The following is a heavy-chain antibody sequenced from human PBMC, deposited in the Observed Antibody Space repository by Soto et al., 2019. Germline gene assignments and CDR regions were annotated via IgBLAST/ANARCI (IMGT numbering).Heavy chain of an antibody. CDR1: GGTFSSYT. J-gene: IGHJ6*03. CDR2: IIPILGIA. Sequence: SVKVCCKASGGTFSSYTISWVRQAPGRGLEWMGRIIPILGIANYAQKFQGRVTITADKSTSTAYMELSSLRSEDTAVYYCASGYCSSTSCYAGYYYYYMDVWGKGTTVTVS. V-gene: IGHV1-69*02. D-gene: IGHD2-2*01. CDR3: ASGYCSSTSCYAGYYYYYMDV.